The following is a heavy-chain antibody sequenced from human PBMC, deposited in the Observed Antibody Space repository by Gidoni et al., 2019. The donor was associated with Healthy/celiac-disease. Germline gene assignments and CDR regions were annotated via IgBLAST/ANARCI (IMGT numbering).Heavy chain of an antibody. CDR1: GFTFSSYG. CDR2: ISYDGSNK. D-gene: IGHD5-12*01. Sequence: QVQLVESGGGVVQPGRSLRLSCSASGFTFSSYGMHWVRQAPGKGLEWVAVISYDGSNKYYADSVKGRFTISRDNSKNTLYLKMNSLRAEDTAVYYCAKEVEGYNIHFRDYWGQGTLVTVSS. V-gene: IGHV3-30*18. CDR3: AKEVEGYNIHFRDY. J-gene: IGHJ4*02.